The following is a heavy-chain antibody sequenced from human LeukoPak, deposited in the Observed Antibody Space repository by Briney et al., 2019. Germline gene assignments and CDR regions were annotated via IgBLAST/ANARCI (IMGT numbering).Heavy chain of an antibody. D-gene: IGHD4-23*01. CDR1: GFTFSSCG. CDR3: AKSDGNYYYYYYGMDV. J-gene: IGHJ6*02. CDR2: ISYDGSNK. V-gene: IGHV3-30*18. Sequence: PGRSLRLSCAASGFTFSSCGMHWVRQAPGKGLEWVAVISYDGSNKYYADSVKGRFTISRDNSKNTLYLPMNSLRAEDTAAYYCAKSDGNYYYYYYGMDVWGQGSTVTVYS.